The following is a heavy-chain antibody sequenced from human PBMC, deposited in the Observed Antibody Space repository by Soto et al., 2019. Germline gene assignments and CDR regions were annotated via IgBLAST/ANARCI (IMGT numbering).Heavy chain of an antibody. CDR3: TRGGRLLSL. J-gene: IGHJ6*02. CDR1: GGSFSNSF. Sequence: PSETLTLTYAVYGGSFSNSFLTWIRQPPGEGLEWIGEISHSGYTNYNPSLKSRVTISLDTSNNQVSLKLASLTAADTAIYYCTRGGRLLSLWGQGTTVTVSS. D-gene: IGHD2-15*01. CDR2: ISHSGYT. V-gene: IGHV4-34*01.